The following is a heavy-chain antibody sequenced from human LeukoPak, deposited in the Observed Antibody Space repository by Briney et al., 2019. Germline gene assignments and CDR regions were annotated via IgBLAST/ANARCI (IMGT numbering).Heavy chain of an antibody. Sequence: GGSLRLSCAASGFTFSSYGMHWVRQAPGKGLEWVAVIWYDGSNEYYADSVKGRFTISRDNSKNTLYLQMNSLRAEDTAVYYCARDRGRMIVPTYYFDYWGQGTLVTVSS. V-gene: IGHV3-33*01. CDR1: GFTFSSYG. CDR2: IWYDGSNE. J-gene: IGHJ4*02. D-gene: IGHD3-22*01. CDR3: ARDRGRMIVPTYYFDY.